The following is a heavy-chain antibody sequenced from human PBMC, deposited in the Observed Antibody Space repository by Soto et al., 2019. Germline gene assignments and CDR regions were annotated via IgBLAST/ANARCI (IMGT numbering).Heavy chain of an antibody. CDR1: GGSISSYY. CDR3: ARVRVDMATISWFDP. Sequence: PSETLSLTCTVSGGSISSYYWSWIRQPPGKGLEWIGYIYYSGSTNYNPSLKSRVTISVDTSKNQFSLKLSSVTAADTAVYYCARVRVDMATISWFDPWGQGTLVTAPQ. CDR2: IYYSGST. V-gene: IGHV4-59*01. J-gene: IGHJ5*02. D-gene: IGHD5-12*01.